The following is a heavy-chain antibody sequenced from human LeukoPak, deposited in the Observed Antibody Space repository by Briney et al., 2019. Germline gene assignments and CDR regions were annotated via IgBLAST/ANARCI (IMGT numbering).Heavy chain of an antibody. CDR3: ARMEVRGVINMDV. J-gene: IGHJ6*03. V-gene: IGHV4-38-2*02. CDR1: GYSISSGYY. D-gene: IGHD3-10*01. CDR2: IYHSGST. Sequence: SETLSLTCTVSGYSISSGYYWGWIRQPPGKGLEWIGSIYHSGSTYYNPSLKSRVTISVDTSKNQFSLKLSSVTAADTAVYYCARMEVRGVINMDVWGKGTTVTVSS.